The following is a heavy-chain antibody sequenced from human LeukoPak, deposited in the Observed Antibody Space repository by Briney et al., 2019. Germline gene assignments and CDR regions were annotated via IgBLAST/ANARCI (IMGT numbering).Heavy chain of an antibody. CDR3: ARGVYIAAAQYAY. CDR1: GGSISSYY. CDR2: IYYSGTT. Sequence: PSETLSLTCTVSGGSISSYYWSWIRQPPGKGLEWIGYIYYSGTTNYNPSLKSRVTISVDTSKNQFSLKLSSVAAADTAVYYCARGVYIAAAQYAYWGQGTLVTVSS. J-gene: IGHJ4*02. D-gene: IGHD6-13*01. V-gene: IGHV4-59*01.